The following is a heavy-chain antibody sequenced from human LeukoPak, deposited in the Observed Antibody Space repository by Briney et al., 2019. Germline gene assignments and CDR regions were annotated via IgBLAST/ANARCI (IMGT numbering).Heavy chain of an antibody. J-gene: IGHJ5*02. Sequence: ASVKVSCKASGYSFSDFYLNWVRQAPGQGLEWMGWINPYSDALIYAEKFQDRVTMTWDTSTATAYVELTRLTSDDTAVYYCATATVTHTRDPWGQGSLVTVSS. CDR1: GYSFSDFY. CDR3: ATATVTHTRDP. V-gene: IGHV1-2*02. D-gene: IGHD1-1*01. CDR2: INPYSDAL.